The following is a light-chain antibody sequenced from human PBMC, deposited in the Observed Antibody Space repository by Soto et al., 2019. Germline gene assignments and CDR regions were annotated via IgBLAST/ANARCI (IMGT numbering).Light chain of an antibody. Sequence: QSALTQPPSASGSPGQSVTISCTGTSNDVGGYNYVSWYQQHPGKAPKLMIYGVNKRPSVVPDRFSASKSGNTASLTVSGLQAEDEADYYCSSYAGNNIVVFGGGTQLTVL. CDR3: SSYAGNNIVV. CDR1: SNDVGGYNY. V-gene: IGLV2-8*01. CDR2: GVN. J-gene: IGLJ7*01.